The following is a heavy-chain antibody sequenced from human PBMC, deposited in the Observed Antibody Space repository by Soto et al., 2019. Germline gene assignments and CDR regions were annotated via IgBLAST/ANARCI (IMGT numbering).Heavy chain of an antibody. J-gene: IGHJ6*02. CDR1: GFTFSNAW. Sequence: EVQLVESGGGLVKPGGSLRLSCAASGFTFSNAWMNWVRQAPGKGLEWVGRIKSKTDGGTTDYAATVKGRFTISRDDSKNTLYLQMNSLKTEDTAVYYCTTDLEDNEYSSWSYYYGMDVWGQGTTVTVSS. CDR3: TTDLEDNEYSSWSYYYGMDV. CDR2: IKSKTDGGTT. D-gene: IGHD6-6*01. V-gene: IGHV3-15*07.